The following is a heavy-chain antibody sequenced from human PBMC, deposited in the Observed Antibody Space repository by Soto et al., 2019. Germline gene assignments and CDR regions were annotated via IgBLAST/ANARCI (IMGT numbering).Heavy chain of an antibody. Sequence: GESLKISCKGSGYSFTNYWINWVRQMPGKGLEWMGRIDPRDSYTSYSPSFQGHVTISVDKSITTAYLQWSSLKASDTAMYYCATSYISSFDPWGQGTLVTVSS. CDR3: ATSYISSFDP. V-gene: IGHV5-10-1*01. J-gene: IGHJ5*02. CDR2: IDPRDSYT. D-gene: IGHD6-6*01. CDR1: GYSFTNYW.